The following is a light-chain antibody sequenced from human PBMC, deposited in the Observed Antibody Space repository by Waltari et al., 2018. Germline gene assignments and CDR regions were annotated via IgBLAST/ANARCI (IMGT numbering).Light chain of an antibody. CDR1: QSVSSNY. CDR3: QQYCGSPYT. J-gene: IGKJ2*01. CDR2: GAS. V-gene: IGKV3-20*01. Sequence: EIVLTQSPGTLSLSPGERATLSCRASQSVSSNYVAWYQQKPGQAPRLLFYGASSKATGIPDRFSGSGSGTDFTLTISSLEPEDFAVFYCQQYCGSPYTFGQGTKLEFK.